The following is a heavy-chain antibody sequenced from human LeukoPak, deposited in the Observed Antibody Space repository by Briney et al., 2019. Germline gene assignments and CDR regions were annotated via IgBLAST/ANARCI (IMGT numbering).Heavy chain of an antibody. J-gene: IGHJ4*02. Sequence: PGGSLRLFCAASGFTFSTYWMHWVRQAPGKGLVWISRINRDGSGITYADSVKGRFTISRDSAKSILYLQMNSLRAEDRAVYYCANTGYNYEFDYWGQGTLVTVSS. CDR1: GFTFSTYW. V-gene: IGHV3-74*01. CDR2: INRDGSGI. D-gene: IGHD5-18*01. CDR3: ANTGYNYEFDY.